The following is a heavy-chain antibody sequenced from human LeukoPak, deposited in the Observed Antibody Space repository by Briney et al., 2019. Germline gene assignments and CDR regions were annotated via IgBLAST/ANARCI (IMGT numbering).Heavy chain of an antibody. D-gene: IGHD7-27*01. CDR3: VRALMGTSDH. V-gene: IGHV3-74*01. CDR1: GFTFSTYW. Sequence: GGSLRLSCAASGFTFSTYWMHWVRQGPGKGLVWVSRMNSDGSTTNYADSVKGRFTISRDNAKNTLYLQMNSLRAEDTAVYYCVRALMGTSDHWGQGSLVTVSS. J-gene: IGHJ4*02. CDR2: MNSDGSTT.